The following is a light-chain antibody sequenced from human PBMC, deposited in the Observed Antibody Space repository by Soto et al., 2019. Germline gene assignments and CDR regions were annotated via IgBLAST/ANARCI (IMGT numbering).Light chain of an antibody. V-gene: IGLV2-14*03. CDR1: SSDVGGYNY. Sequence: QSVLTQPASVSGSPGQSITISCTGTSSDVGGYNYVSWYQHHPGEAPKLMIYDVSNRPSGVSNRFSGSKSGNSASLAISGLRSEDEADYYCAAWDDSLSAPYVFGTGTKVTVL. CDR3: AAWDDSLSAPYV. CDR2: DVS. J-gene: IGLJ1*01.